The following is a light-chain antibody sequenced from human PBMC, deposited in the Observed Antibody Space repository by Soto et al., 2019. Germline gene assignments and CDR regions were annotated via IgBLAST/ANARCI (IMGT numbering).Light chain of an antibody. CDR1: QTVNANF. J-gene: IGKJ1*01. CDR2: GVS. V-gene: IGKV3-20*01. Sequence: EIVLTQSPGTLSLSPGERATLYCRSSQTVNANFLAWYQQKPGQAPRLLIYGVSNRAPGIPDRFSGSGSGTDITFTISRLEPEDFAVYYCHQSGDSPTFGQGTRVEIK. CDR3: HQSGDSPT.